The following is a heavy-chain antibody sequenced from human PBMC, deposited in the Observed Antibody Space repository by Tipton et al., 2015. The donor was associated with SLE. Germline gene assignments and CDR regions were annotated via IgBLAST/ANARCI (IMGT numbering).Heavy chain of an antibody. CDR1: GGSISSYY. CDR3: ATQPYDFWSGYVY. V-gene: IGHV4-59*08. Sequence: TLSLTCAVYGGSISSYYWSWIRQPPGKGLEWIGYIYYSGSTNYNPSLKSRVTISVDTSKNQFSLKLSSVTAADTAVYYCATQPYDFWSGYVYWGQGTLVTVSS. J-gene: IGHJ4*02. CDR2: IYYSGST. D-gene: IGHD3-3*01.